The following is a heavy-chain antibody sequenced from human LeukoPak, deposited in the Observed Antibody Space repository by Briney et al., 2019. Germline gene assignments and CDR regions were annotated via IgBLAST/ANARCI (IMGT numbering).Heavy chain of an antibody. Sequence: GRSLRLSCAASGFTFSSYWMDWVRQAPGKGLMWVSRINSAGSITGYADSVKGRFTISRDNAKNTLYLEMSSLRAEDTAVYFCATDQGGLRYWGQGTLVTVSS. CDR3: ATDQGGLRY. CDR1: GFTFSSYW. J-gene: IGHJ4*02. CDR2: INSAGSIT. D-gene: IGHD3-3*01. V-gene: IGHV3-74*01.